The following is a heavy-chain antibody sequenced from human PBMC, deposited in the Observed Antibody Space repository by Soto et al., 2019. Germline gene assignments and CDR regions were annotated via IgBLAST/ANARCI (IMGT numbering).Heavy chain of an antibody. CDR1: GYSISSSNW. CDR3: ARIVADYYYYMDV. Sequence: SETLSLTCAVSGYSISSSNWWGWIRQPPGKGLEWIGYIYYSGSTYYNPSLKSRVTMSVDTSKNQFSLKLSSVTAVDTAVYYCARIVADYYYYMDVWGKGTTVTVSS. CDR2: IYYSGST. D-gene: IGHD6-19*01. V-gene: IGHV4-28*01. J-gene: IGHJ6*03.